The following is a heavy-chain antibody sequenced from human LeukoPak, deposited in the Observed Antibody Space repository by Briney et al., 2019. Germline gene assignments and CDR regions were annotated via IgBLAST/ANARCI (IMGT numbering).Heavy chain of an antibody. CDR3: AKDNRRHYTSGPNPDSLH. CDR2: ISWNSGSI. V-gene: IGHV3-9*01. CDR1: GIIFRDAW. D-gene: IGHD6-19*01. Sequence: PGGSLRLSCVVSGIIFRDAWMNWVRQTPGKGLEWVSGISWNSGSIDYADSVKGRFTISRDNAKNSLYLQMNSLRVEDTAFYYCAKDNRRHYTSGPNPDSLHWGQGALVTVSS. J-gene: IGHJ4*02.